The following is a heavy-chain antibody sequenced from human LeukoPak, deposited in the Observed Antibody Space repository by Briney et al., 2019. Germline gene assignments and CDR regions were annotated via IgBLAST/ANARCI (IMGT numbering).Heavy chain of an antibody. CDR2: IYYSGST. J-gene: IGHJ6*03. CDR1: GGSISSYY. D-gene: IGHD2-21*01. V-gene: IGHV4-59*08. CDR3: ARGDCSGSICYSPMDV. Sequence: SETLSLTCTVSGGSISSYYWNWIRQPPAKGLEWIGYIYYSGSTNYNPSLKSRVTISVDTSKNQFSLKVSSVTAADTAVYYCARGDCSGSICYSPMDVWGTGTTVTVSS.